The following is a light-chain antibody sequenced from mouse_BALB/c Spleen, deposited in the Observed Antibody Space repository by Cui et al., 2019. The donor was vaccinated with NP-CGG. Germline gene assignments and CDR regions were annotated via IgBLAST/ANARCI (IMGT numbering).Light chain of an antibody. CDR1: TGAVTTSNY. J-gene: IGLJ1*01. CDR3: ALWYSNHWV. V-gene: IGLV1*01. Sequence: VVTQRSALTTSPGETVTLTCRSSTGAVTTSNYANWVQEKPDHLFTGLIGGTNNRAPGVPARFSGSLIGDKAALTITGAQTEDEAIYFCALWYSNHWVFGGGTKLTVL. CDR2: GTN.